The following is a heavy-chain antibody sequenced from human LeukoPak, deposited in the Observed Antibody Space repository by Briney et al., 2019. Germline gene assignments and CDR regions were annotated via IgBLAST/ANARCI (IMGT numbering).Heavy chain of an antibody. CDR2: ISAYNGNT. CDR3: ARDSEGATPRSSFDY. V-gene: IGHV1-18*01. D-gene: IGHD1-26*01. CDR1: GYTFTSYG. Sequence: ASVKVSCKASGYTFTSYGISWVRQAPGQGLEWMGWISAYNGNTNYAQKLQGRVTMTTDTSTSTAYMELRSLRSDDTAVYYCARDSEGATPRSSFDYWGQGTLVTVSS. J-gene: IGHJ4*02.